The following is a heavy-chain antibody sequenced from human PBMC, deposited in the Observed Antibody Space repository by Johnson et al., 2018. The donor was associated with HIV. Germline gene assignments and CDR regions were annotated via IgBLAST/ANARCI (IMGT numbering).Heavy chain of an antibody. V-gene: IGHV3-7*01. CDR2: IKQDGSEK. CDR3: ARPAYCSSSSCYDAFDV. CDR1: GFTFSSYW. D-gene: IGHD2-2*01. Sequence: EVQLLESGGGLVQPGGSLRLSCAASGFTFSSYWMSWVRQVPGKGLEWVANIKQDGSEKYYVDSVKGRFTISRDNSKNTLYLQMNSLRAEDTAVYYCARPAYCSSSSCYDAFDVWGQGTMVAVSS. J-gene: IGHJ3*01.